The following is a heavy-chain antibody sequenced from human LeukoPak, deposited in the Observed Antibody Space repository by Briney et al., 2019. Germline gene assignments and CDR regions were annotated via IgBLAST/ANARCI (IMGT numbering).Heavy chain of an antibody. CDR3: ARESRGSSTAFDI. Sequence: SVKVSCKASGGTFSSYANSWVRQAPGQGLEWMGGIIPIFGTANYAQKFQGRVTITTDESTSTAYMELSSLRSEDTAVYYCARESRGSSTAFDIWGQGTMVTVSS. V-gene: IGHV1-69*05. J-gene: IGHJ3*02. D-gene: IGHD6-13*01. CDR2: IIPIFGTA. CDR1: GGTFSSYA.